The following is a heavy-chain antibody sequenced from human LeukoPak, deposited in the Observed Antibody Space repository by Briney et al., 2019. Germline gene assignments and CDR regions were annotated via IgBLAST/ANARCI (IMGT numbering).Heavy chain of an antibody. CDR3: ARDSGKTLWFGELLYSNLYYFDY. CDR2: ISAYNGNT. D-gene: IGHD3-10*01. CDR1: GYTFTSYG. J-gene: IGHJ4*02. V-gene: IGHV1-18*01. Sequence: ASVKVSCKASGYTFTSYGISWVQQAPGQGLEWMGWISAYNGNTNYAQKLQGRVTMTTDTSTSTAYMELRSLRSDDTAVYYCARDSGKTLWFGELLYSNLYYFDYWGQGTLVTVSS.